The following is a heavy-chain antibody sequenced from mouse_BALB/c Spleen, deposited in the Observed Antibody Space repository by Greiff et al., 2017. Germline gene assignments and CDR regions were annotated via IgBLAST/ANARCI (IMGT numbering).Heavy chain of an antibody. D-gene: IGHD2-4*01. Sequence: EVKLVESGGGLVKPGGSLKLSCAASGFTFSSYAMSWVRQTPEKRLEWVASISSGGSTYYPDSVKGRFTISRDNARNILYLQMSSLRSEDTAMYYCARDDYDGFDYWGQGTTLTVSS. CDR1: GFTFSSYA. J-gene: IGHJ2*01. CDR3: ARDDYDGFDY. CDR2: ISSGGST. V-gene: IGHV5-6-5*01.